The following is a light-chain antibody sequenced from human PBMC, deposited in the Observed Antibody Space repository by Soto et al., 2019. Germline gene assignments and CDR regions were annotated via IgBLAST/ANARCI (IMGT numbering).Light chain of an antibody. CDR2: AVS. J-gene: IGKJ1*01. CDR3: LQHHSYTQT. V-gene: IGKV1-17*01. Sequence: DIQMTQSPSSLSASVGDRVTITCLASQSISRYLAWYQQKPGKAPKSMIYAVSSLQSEVPSRFSGSGSGTEFTLTISSLQHEDVATYYCLQHHSYTQTFGQGTKVDNK. CDR1: QSISRY.